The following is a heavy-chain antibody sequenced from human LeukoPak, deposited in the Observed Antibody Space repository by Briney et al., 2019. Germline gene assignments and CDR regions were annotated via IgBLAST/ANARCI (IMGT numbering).Heavy chain of an antibody. D-gene: IGHD3-10*01. J-gene: IGHJ6*04. Sequence: ASVKVSCKVPGYTLTELFMHWVRQAPGKRLEWMGGFDPEDGETIYAQKFQGRVTITADQSTSTAYMELSSLRSEDTAVYYCARLEYYYGSGSYLIPYYYYGMDVWGKGTTVTVSS. CDR2: FDPEDGET. CDR3: ARLEYYYGSGSYLIPYYYYGMDV. V-gene: IGHV1-24*01. CDR1: GYTLTELF.